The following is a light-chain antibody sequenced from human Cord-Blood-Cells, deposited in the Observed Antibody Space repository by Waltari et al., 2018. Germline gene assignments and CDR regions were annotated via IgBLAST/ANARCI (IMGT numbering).Light chain of an antibody. CDR2: EVS. CDR1: SSDVGGYNY. CDR3: SSYTSSSTLVV. J-gene: IGLJ2*01. V-gene: IGLV2-14*01. Sequence: QSALTQPASVSGSPGQSITLSCTRTSSDVGGYNYVSWYQQHPGKAPKLMIYEVSNRPSGVSNRFSGSKSGNTASLTISGLQAEDEADYYCSSYTSSSTLVVFGGGTKLTVL.